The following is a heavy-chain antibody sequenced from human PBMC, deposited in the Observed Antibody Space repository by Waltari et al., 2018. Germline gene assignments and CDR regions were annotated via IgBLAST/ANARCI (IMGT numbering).Heavy chain of an antibody. CDR3: ARESFGVVNDWFDP. D-gene: IGHD3-3*01. V-gene: IGHV1-69*04. J-gene: IGHJ5*02. CDR2: IIPILGIA. CDR1: GGTFSSYA. Sequence: QVQLVQSGAEVKKPGSSVKVSCKASGGTFSSYAISWVRQAPGQGLEWMGGIIPILGIATAAQKFQGRVTITADESTSTAYMELSSLRSEDTAVYYCARESFGVVNDWFDPWGQGTLVTVSS.